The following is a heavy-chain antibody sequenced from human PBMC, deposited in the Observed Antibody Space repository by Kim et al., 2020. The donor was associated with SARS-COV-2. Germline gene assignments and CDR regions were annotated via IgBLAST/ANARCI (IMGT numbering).Heavy chain of an antibody. J-gene: IGHJ6*02. V-gene: IGHV3-53*01. Sequence: GGSLRLSCAASGFTVSSNYMSWVRQAPGKGLEWVSVIYSGGSTYYADSVKGRFTISRDNSKNTLYLQMNSLRAEDTAVYYCAREGGVDTAMVSNYYYYGMDVWGQGTTVTVSS. CDR1: GFTVSSNY. D-gene: IGHD5-18*01. CDR2: IYSGGST. CDR3: AREGGVDTAMVSNYYYYGMDV.